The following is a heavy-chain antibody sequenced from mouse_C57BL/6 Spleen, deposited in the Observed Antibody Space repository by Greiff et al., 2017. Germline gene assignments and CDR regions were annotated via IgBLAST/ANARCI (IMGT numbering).Heavy chain of an antibody. J-gene: IGHJ2*01. D-gene: IGHD3-3*01. CDR3: ARAGAVYYFDY. V-gene: IGHV1-82*01. Sequence: QVQLQQSGPELVKPGASVKISCKASGYAFSSSWMHWVKQRPGQGLEWIGRIYPGDGDTNYNGKFKGKATLTADTSSSTAYMQLSSLTSEDSAVYFCARAGAVYYFDYWGQGTTLTVSS. CDR2: IYPGDGDT. CDR1: GYAFSSSW.